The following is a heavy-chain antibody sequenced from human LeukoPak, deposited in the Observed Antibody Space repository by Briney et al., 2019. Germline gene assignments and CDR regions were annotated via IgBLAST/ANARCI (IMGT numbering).Heavy chain of an antibody. CDR1: GFTFSNYE. D-gene: IGHD3-10*01. Sequence: GGSLRLSCAASGFTFSNYEMKWVRQAPGKGLEWVSYISSGGRTKYYADSVRGRLTTSRDNAKSSLSLQMDSLRAEDTAVYYCARLWFATYYFDYWGQGTLVTVSS. V-gene: IGHV3-48*03. CDR2: ISSGGRTK. J-gene: IGHJ4*02. CDR3: ARLWFATYYFDY.